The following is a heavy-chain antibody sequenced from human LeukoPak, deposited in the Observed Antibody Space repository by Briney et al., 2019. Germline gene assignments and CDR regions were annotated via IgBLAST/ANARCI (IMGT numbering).Heavy chain of an antibody. CDR1: GFTFDDYA. D-gene: IGHD6-6*01. CDR3: ANGPPKTDSSYYLNY. J-gene: IGHJ4*02. V-gene: IGHV3-43*02. CDR2: ISGDGGST. Sequence: PGGSLRLSCAASGFTFDDYAMHWVRQAPGKGLEWVSLISGDGGSTYYADSVKGRFTIPRDNIKNSLYLQMNSLRTEDTAFYYCANGPPKTDSSYYLNYWGQGTLVTVSS.